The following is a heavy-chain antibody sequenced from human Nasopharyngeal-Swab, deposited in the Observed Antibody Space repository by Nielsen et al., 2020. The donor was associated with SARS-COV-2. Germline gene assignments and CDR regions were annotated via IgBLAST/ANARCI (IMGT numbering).Heavy chain of an antibody. CDR1: GYTFITYD. CDR2: MNPNSGNT. CDR3: ARSYSSGWLRGNWFDP. Sequence: ASVKVSCKASGYTFITYDINWVRQAPGQGLEWIGWMNPNSGNTGYAQKLQGRVTMTRNTSISTAYMELSSLISDDTAVYYCARSYSSGWLRGNWFDPWGQGTLVTVSS. D-gene: IGHD6-19*01. V-gene: IGHV1-8*01. J-gene: IGHJ5*02.